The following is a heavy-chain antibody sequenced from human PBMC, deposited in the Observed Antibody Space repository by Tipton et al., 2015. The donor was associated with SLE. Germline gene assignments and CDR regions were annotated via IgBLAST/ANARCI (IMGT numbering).Heavy chain of an antibody. V-gene: IGHV4-61*09. CDR1: VGPLTSGRYY. CDR3: ARRLAHGSNSGAAFDI. J-gene: IGHJ3*02. Sequence: TLSLTCTVSVGPLTSGRYYWSWIRQPAGKGLEWIGHIYTTGSTNYSPSLKSRATISVDTTKNQFSLKLTSVTAAGTAVYYCARRLAHGSNSGAAFDIWGQGTMVTVSS. D-gene: IGHD4-23*01. CDR2: IYTTGST.